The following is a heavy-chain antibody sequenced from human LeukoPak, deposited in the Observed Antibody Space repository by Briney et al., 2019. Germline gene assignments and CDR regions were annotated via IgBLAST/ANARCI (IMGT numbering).Heavy chain of an antibody. CDR3: ARAPDYGDYVAYDY. CDR2: TYYRSKWYN. Sequence: SQTLSLTCAISGDIVSSNSAAWNWIRQSPSRGLEWLGRTYYRSKWYNDYAVSVKSRIAVNPDTSKNQFSLQLQSVTPEDTAVYYCARAPDYGDYVAYDYWGQGTLVTVSS. V-gene: IGHV6-1*01. J-gene: IGHJ4*02. CDR1: GDIVSSNSAA. D-gene: IGHD4-17*01.